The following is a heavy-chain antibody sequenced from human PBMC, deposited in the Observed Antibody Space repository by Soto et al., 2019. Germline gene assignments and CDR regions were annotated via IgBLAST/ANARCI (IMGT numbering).Heavy chain of an antibody. Sequence: EVQLVESGGGLVQPGRSLRLSCAASGFTFDDYAMHRVRQAPGKGLESVSGISWNSGSIGYADSVKGRFTISRDNAKNSLYLQMNSLRAEDTALYYCAKDQDYYDSSGYNAFDIWGQGTMVTVSS. CDR3: AKDQDYYDSSGYNAFDI. J-gene: IGHJ3*02. V-gene: IGHV3-9*01. CDR2: ISWNSGSI. CDR1: GFTFDDYA. D-gene: IGHD3-22*01.